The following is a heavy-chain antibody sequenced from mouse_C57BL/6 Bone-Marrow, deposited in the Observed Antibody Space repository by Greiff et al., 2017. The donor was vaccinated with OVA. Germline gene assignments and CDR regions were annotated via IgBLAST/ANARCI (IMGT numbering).Heavy chain of an antibody. J-gene: IGHJ2*01. Sequence: DVMLVESGGGLVKPGGSLKLSCAASGFTFSDYGMHWVRQAPEKGLEWVAYISSGSSTIYYADTVKGRFTISRDNAKNTLFLQMTSLRSEDTAMYYCARRAFTTVVSYYFDYWGQGTTLTVSS. D-gene: IGHD1-1*01. V-gene: IGHV5-17*01. CDR1: GFTFSDYG. CDR3: ARRAFTTVVSYYFDY. CDR2: ISSGSSTI.